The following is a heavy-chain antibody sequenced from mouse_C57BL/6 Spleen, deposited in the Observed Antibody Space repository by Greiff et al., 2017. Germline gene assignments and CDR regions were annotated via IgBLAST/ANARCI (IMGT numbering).Heavy chain of an antibody. CDR3: TKPLGNNYAMDY. D-gene: IGHD2-1*01. CDR1: GYTFTDYE. CDR2: IDPETGGT. V-gene: IGHV1-15*01. Sequence: VQLVESGAELVRPGASVTLSCKASGYTFTDYEMHWVKQTPVHGLEWIGAIDPETGGTAYNQKFKGKAILTADKSSSTAYMELRSLTSEDSAVYYCTKPLGNNYAMDYWGQGTSVTVSS. J-gene: IGHJ4*01.